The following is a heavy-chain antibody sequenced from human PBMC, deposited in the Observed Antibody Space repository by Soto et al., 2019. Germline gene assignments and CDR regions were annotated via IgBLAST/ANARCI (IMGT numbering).Heavy chain of an antibody. CDR1: GGTFSSYA. D-gene: IGHD3-9*01. J-gene: IGHJ3*02. CDR3: ARPSSYYDILTGYYDAFDI. Sequence: SVKVSCKASGGTFSSYAISWVRQAPGQGLDWMGGIIPIFGTANYAQKFQGRVTITADESTSTVYMELSSLRSEDTAVYYCARPSSYYDILTGYYDAFDIWGQGTMVTVSS. CDR2: IIPIFGTA. V-gene: IGHV1-69*13.